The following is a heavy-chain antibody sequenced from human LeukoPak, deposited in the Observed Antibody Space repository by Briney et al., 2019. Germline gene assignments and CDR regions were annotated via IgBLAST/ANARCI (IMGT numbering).Heavy chain of an antibody. J-gene: IGHJ4*02. CDR1: GGSISSGGYS. Sequence: SSQTLSLTCAVSGGSISSGGYSWSWIRQPPGKGLEWIGYIYHSGSTYYNPSLKSRVTISVDRSKNQFSLKLSSVTAANTAVYYCARYYDYVWGSYRRGYFDYWGQGTLVTVSS. CDR2: IYHSGST. CDR3: ARYYDYVWGSYRRGYFDY. V-gene: IGHV4-30-2*01. D-gene: IGHD3-16*02.